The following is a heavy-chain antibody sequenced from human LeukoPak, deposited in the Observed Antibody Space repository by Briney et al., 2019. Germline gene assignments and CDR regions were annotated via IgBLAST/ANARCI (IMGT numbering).Heavy chain of an antibody. D-gene: IGHD6-6*01. V-gene: IGHV1-18*01. Sequence: ASVKVSCKASGGTFSSYAISWVRQAPGQGLEWMGWISAYNGNTNYAQKLQGRVTMTTDTSTSTAYMELRSLRSDDTAVYYCARAGRSSIAARRDFDYWGQGTLVTVSS. CDR3: ARAGRSSIAARRDFDY. CDR1: GGTFSSYA. CDR2: ISAYNGNT. J-gene: IGHJ4*02.